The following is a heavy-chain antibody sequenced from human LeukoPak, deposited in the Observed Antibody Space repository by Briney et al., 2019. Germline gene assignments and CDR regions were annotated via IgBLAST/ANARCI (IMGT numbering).Heavy chain of an antibody. CDR2: IYYSGST. J-gene: IGHJ3*02. CDR1: GGSISSYY. CDR3: ARDLINYYDSSGYYYAFDI. D-gene: IGHD3-22*01. V-gene: IGHV4-59*01. Sequence: PSETLSLTCTVSGGSISSYYWSWIRQPPGKGLEWIGYIYYSGSTNYNPSLKSRVTISVDTSKNQFSLKLSSVTAADTAVYYCARDLINYYDSSGYYYAFDIWGQGTMVTVSS.